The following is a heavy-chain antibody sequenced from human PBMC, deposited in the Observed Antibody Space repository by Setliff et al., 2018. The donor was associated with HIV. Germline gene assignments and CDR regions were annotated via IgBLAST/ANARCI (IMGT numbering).Heavy chain of an antibody. CDR1: GGSFSAYY. CDR3: ARDKRYRFPFDS. V-gene: IGHV4-34*01. J-gene: IGHJ4*02. Sequence: PSETLSLTCAVYGGSFSAYYWSWIRQSPEMGLEWIAEISHTGSTKYNPSLGIRVTISLATSKNQFSLSLRSLSAADTAVYYCARDKRYRFPFDSWGQGTLVTVSS. CDR2: ISHTGST. D-gene: IGHD2-2*02.